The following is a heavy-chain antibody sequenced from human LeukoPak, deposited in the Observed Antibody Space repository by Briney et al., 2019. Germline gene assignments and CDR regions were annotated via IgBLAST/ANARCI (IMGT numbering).Heavy chain of an antibody. J-gene: IGHJ4*02. D-gene: IGHD6-19*01. CDR1: GGSIGNYH. CDR3: ARRDTSSGWSFDS. CDR2: IHSSGST. V-gene: IGHV4-4*07. Sequence: SETLSLTCTVSGGSIGNYHWSWIRQPARKGLEWIGQIHSSGSTNYNPPLKSRVSMSIDTTEDQVSLTLRSVTVADTALYYCARRDTSSGWSFDSWGQGTLVTVAS.